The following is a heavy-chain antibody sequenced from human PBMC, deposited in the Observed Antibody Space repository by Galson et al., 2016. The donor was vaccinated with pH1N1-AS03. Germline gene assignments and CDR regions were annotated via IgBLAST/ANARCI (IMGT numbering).Heavy chain of an antibody. V-gene: IGHV3-53*01. CDR1: GFTVSTNY. Sequence: SLRLSCAASGFTVSTNYMTWVRQAPGKGLEWISVIYAGGGTHYADSVKGRFTISNDNYKNTVYLQMNSLRAEGTAVYYCARDTDHYGMDVWGQGTTVTVSS. CDR2: IYAGGGT. CDR3: ARDTDHYGMDV. J-gene: IGHJ6*02.